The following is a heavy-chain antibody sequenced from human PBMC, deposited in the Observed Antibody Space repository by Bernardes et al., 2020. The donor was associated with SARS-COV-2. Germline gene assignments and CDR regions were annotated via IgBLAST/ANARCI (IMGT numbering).Heavy chain of an antibody. D-gene: IGHD2-2*02. CDR1: GGSFSGYY. Sequence: SETLSLTCAVYGGSFSGYYWSWIRQPPGKGLEWIGEINHSGSTNYNPSLKSRVTISVDTSKNQFSLKLSSVTAADTAVYYCARGNSLGYCSSTSCYTRAFDIWGQGTMVTVSS. V-gene: IGHV4-34*01. CDR2: INHSGST. J-gene: IGHJ3*02. CDR3: ARGNSLGYCSSTSCYTRAFDI.